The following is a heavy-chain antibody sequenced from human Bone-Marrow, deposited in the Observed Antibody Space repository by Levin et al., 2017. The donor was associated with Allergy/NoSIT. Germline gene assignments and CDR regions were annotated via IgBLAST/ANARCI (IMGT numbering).Heavy chain of an antibody. D-gene: IGHD4-17*01. J-gene: IGHJ3*02. CDR1: GGSISSGDYY. V-gene: IGHV4-30-4*01. CDR3: ARTTVIPGGDAFDS. Sequence: SETLSLTCTVSGGSISSGDYYWSWIRQPPGKGLEWIGYIYYSGSTYYNPSLKSRVTISVDTSKNQFSLKLSSVTAADTAVYYCARTTVIPGGDAFDSWGQGTMVTVSS. CDR2: IYYSGST.